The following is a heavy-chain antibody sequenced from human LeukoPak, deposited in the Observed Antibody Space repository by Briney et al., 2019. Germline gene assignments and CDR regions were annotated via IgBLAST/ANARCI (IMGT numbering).Heavy chain of an antibody. J-gene: IGHJ6*03. D-gene: IGHD2-2*01. Sequence: GGSLRLSCAASGFNLRSYSMHWVRQAPGKGLEWVSSISSSSVYIYDADSVKGRFTISRDNAKNSLYLQMNSLRAEDTAVYYCAKVFVGPVVPPHMDVWGKGTTVTVSS. V-gene: IGHV3-21*01. CDR1: GFNLRSYS. CDR3: AKVFVGPVVPPHMDV. CDR2: ISSSSVYI.